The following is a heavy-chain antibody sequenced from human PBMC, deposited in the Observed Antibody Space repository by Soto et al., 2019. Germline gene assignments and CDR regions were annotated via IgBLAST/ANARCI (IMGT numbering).Heavy chain of an antibody. CDR1: GGTFSSYA. CDR2: IIPIFGTA. J-gene: IGHJ6*02. Sequence: QVQLVQSGAEVKKPGSSVKVSCKASGGTFSSYAISWVRQAPGQGLEWMGGIIPIFGTANYAQKFQGRVTITADKSTSTAYMELSSLRSEDTAVYYCASLTRATYYDFRVTYYGMDVWGQGTTVTVSS. D-gene: IGHD3-3*01. CDR3: ASLTRATYYDFRVTYYGMDV. V-gene: IGHV1-69*06.